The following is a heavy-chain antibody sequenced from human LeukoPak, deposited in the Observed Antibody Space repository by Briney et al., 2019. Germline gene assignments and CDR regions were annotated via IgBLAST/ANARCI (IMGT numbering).Heavy chain of an antibody. V-gene: IGHV3-23*01. J-gene: IGHJ6*03. CDR3: AKNRGAGSHYYYHMNV. CDR2: ISGSGGGT. Sequence: PGGSLRLSCAASGFTFSTYAMSWVRQAAGKGLEWVSLISGSGGGTYYADSVKGRFTISRDNSKNTLYLQLNSLRVEDTAVYYCAKNRGAGSHYYYHMNVGGKGTTVTVSS. D-gene: IGHD1-26*01. CDR1: GFTFSTYA.